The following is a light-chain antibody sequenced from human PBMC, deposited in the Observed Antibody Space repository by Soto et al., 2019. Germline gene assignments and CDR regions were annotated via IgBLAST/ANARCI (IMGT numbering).Light chain of an antibody. Sequence: QSALTQPASVSGSPGQSITISCTGASSVVGGYNYVSWYQHHPGKAPKLIISDVSNRPSGVSNRFSGSKSGNTAYLTISGLQAEDEADYYCTSFTSTSTPRVFGGGTKLTVL. V-gene: IGLV2-14*03. CDR1: SSVVGGYNY. J-gene: IGLJ2*01. CDR2: DVS. CDR3: TSFTSTSTPRV.